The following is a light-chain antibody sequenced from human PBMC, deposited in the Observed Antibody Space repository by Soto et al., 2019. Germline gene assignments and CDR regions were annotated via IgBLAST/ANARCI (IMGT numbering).Light chain of an antibody. J-gene: IGKJ4*01. CDR1: QSVSSSF. V-gene: IGKV3-20*01. Sequence: EIVLTQSPGTLSLSPGERATLSCRASQSVSSSFLTWYQQKPGQAPRLLIYGASNRATGIPDRFSGSGSGTDFTLTISRLEPADFAVYYCQQYGSSRLTFGGGTKVEIK. CDR3: QQYGSSRLT. CDR2: GAS.